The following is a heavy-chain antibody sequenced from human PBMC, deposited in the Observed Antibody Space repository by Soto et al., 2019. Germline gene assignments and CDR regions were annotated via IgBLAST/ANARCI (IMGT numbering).Heavy chain of an antibody. CDR1: GGSISSYY. CDR3: ARAVYGLSPFFDY. Sequence: SETLSLTCTVSGGSISSYYWSWIRQPPGKGLEWIGYIYYSGSTNYNPSLKSRVTISVDTSKNQFSLKLSSVTAADTAVYYCARAVYGLSPFFDYWGQGTLVTVSS. CDR2: IYYSGST. J-gene: IGHJ4*02. V-gene: IGHV4-59*01. D-gene: IGHD3-16*02.